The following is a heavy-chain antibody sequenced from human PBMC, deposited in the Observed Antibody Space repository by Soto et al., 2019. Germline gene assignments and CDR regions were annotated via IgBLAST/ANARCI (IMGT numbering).Heavy chain of an antibody. V-gene: IGHV5-51*01. CDR3: ARKDKSGYFNWFDP. CDR2: IFPSDSDT. Sequence: VESLKISCRTSGYIFSSYWISWCLQMAGKGLEWMGIIFPSDSDTRYSPSFQGQVTISADRSTSTVFLQWASLKASDTAVYFCARKDKSGYFNWFDPWGQGTLVTVSS. CDR1: GYIFSSYW. D-gene: IGHD3-22*01. J-gene: IGHJ5*02.